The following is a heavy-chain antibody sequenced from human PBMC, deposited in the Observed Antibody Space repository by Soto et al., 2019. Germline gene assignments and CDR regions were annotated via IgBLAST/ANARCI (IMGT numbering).Heavy chain of an antibody. Sequence: SVNRACKASGGTFSGDVISWVRQDPGQGLEWMGGIIPIFDTANYAQEFQGRVTFTADESTSTAYMELSSLRSEDTAVYYCARHDCISSSCYYYYYYGLDVWGLGTTVTVS. CDR1: GGTFSGDV. V-gene: IGHV1-69*13. CDR2: IIPIFDTA. D-gene: IGHD2-2*01. CDR3: ARHDCISSSCYYYYYYGLDV. J-gene: IGHJ6*02.